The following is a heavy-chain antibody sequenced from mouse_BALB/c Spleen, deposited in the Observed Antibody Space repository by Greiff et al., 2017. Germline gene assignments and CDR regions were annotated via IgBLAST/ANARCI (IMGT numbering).Heavy chain of an antibody. V-gene: IGHV5-4*02. CDR3: ARHGLHAMDY. Sequence: EVQRVESGGGLVKPGGSLKLSCAASGFTFSDYYMYWVRQTPEKRLEWVATISDGGSYTYYPDSVKGRFTISRDNAKNTLYLQMSSLKSEDTAMYYCARHGLHAMDYWGQGTSVTVSS. CDR1: GFTFSDYY. CDR2: ISDGGSYT. J-gene: IGHJ4*01.